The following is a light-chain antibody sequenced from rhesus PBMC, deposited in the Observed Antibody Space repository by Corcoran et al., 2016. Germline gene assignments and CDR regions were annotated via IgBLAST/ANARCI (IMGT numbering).Light chain of an antibody. CDR2: GAS. CDR1: QDVSAS. Sequence: DIQMTQSPSSLSASVRDKVTITCHASQDVSASLAWYQQPPGKAPKPLIYGASSLQTGVPSRFSGSGSRTLFTLTISSLQPEDFATYYCQQYDDLPYTFGRGTKVEIK. CDR3: QQYDDLPYT. J-gene: IGKJ2*01. V-gene: IGKV1-19*01.